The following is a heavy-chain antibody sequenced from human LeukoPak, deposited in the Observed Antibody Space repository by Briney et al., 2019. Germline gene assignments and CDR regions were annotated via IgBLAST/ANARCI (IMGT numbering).Heavy chain of an antibody. V-gene: IGHV3-48*01. Sequence: GGSLRLSCAASGFTVSSYSMNWVRQAPGKGLEWVSYISSSSSTIYYADSVKGRFTISRDNAKSSLYLQMNSLRAEDTAVYYCARALRYFDWLSTSPEYNWFDPWGQGTLVTVSS. CDR1: GFTVSSYS. CDR2: ISSSSSTI. D-gene: IGHD3-9*01. CDR3: ARALRYFDWLSTSPEYNWFDP. J-gene: IGHJ5*02.